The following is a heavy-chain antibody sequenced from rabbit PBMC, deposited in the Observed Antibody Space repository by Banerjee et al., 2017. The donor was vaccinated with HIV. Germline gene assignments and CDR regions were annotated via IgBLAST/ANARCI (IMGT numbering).Heavy chain of an antibody. CDR1: GFSFSSGYW. J-gene: IGHJ4*01. D-gene: IGHD1-1*01. CDR3: ARDLDGVIGWNFGW. Sequence: QSLEESGGDLVKPGASLTLTCTASGFSFSSGYWICWVRQAPGQGLEWIACISAGNSASTYYANWAKGRFTISKTSSTTVTLQMTSLTAADTATYFCARDLDGVIGWNFGWWGPGTLVTVS. V-gene: IGHV1S40*01. CDR2: ISAGNSAST.